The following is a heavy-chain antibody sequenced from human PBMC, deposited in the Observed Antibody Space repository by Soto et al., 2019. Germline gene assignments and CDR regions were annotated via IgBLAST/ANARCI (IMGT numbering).Heavy chain of an antibody. V-gene: IGHV4-30-2*01. CDR3: ARINSGGDADY. CDR2: IYHSGST. J-gene: IGHJ4*02. D-gene: IGHD2-21*02. Sequence: SETLSLTCAVSGGSISGGGYSWSWIRQPPGKGLEWIGYIYHSGSTYYNPSLKSRVTISVDRSKNQFSLKLSSVTAADTAVYYCARINSGGDADYWGQGTLVTVSS. CDR1: GGSISGGGYS.